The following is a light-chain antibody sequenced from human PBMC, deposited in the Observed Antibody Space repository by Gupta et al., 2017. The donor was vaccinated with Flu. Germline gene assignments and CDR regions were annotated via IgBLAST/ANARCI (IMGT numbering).Light chain of an antibody. CDR2: DDG. CDR1: NIGRKS. Sequence: SSVLTQPPSVSVAPGQTARITCGTDNIGRKSVHWYQQKAGQAPVLVVYDDGDRPSGIPERFSGSNSGGTATLTISRVDAGEEADYFCQLWHGGSDNPCMFGGGTKLTVL. CDR3: QLWHGGSDNPCM. J-gene: IGLJ3*02. V-gene: IGLV3-21*02.